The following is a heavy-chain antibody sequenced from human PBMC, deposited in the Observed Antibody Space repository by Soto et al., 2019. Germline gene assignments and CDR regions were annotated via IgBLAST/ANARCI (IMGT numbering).Heavy chain of an antibody. D-gene: IGHD6-19*01. CDR1: GFSFVNYA. CDR3: AKATTNGGWFNPFDS. Sequence: PGGSLRLSCVASGFSFVNYAMNWVRQAPGKGLEWVSGLSGSGTSTYYADSVKGRFTISRDNSRDTLFLQMNSLTADGTAVYYCAKATTNGGWFNPFDSWGQGALVTVSS. J-gene: IGHJ4*02. CDR2: LSGSGTST. V-gene: IGHV3-23*01.